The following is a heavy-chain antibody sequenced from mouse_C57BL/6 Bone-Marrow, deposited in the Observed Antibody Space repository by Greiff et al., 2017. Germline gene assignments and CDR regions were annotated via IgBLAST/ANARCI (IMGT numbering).Heavy chain of an antibody. Sequence: QVHVKQSGAELAKPGASVKLSCKASGYTFTSYWMHWVKQRPGQGLEWIGYINPSSGYTKYNQKFKDKATLTADKSSSTAYMQLSSLTYEDSAVYYCARSRDLNYYGLDYWGQGTTLTVSS. J-gene: IGHJ2*01. CDR2: INPSSGYT. D-gene: IGHD1-1*01. V-gene: IGHV1-7*01. CDR3: ARSRDLNYYGLDY. CDR1: GYTFTSYW.